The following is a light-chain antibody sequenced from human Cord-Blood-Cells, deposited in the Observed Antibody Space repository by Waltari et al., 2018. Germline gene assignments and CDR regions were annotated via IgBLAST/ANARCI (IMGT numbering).Light chain of an antibody. V-gene: IGKV1-39*01. CDR3: QQSYSTPYT. CDR1: QSISSY. J-gene: IGKJ2*01. CDR2: AAS. Sequence: DIQMTQSPSSLSASVGDRVTITCRASQSISSYLNWDQQKPGNAPKLLIYAASRLQSGVSSRFSGSGSGTEFTLTISSLQPEDFATYYCQQSYSTPYTFGQGTKLAIK.